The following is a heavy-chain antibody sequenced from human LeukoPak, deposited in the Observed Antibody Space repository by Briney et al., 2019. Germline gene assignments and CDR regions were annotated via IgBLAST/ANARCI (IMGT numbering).Heavy chain of an antibody. CDR2: INHSGST. CDR1: GGSFSGYY. D-gene: IGHD6-19*01. V-gene: IGHV4-34*01. CDR3: ARLGSSGWYY. J-gene: IGHJ4*02. Sequence: SETLSLTCAVYGGSFSGYYWSWIRQPPGKGLEWIGEINHSGSTIYNPSLKSRVTISVDTSKNQFSLKLSSVTAADTAVYYCARLGSSGWYYWGQGTLVTVSS.